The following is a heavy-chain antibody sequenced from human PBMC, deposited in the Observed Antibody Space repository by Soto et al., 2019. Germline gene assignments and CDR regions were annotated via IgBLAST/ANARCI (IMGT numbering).Heavy chain of an antibody. J-gene: IGHJ2*01. CDR2: ISGGGDAT. D-gene: IGHD1-26*01. CDR1: GFTFSEFA. V-gene: IGHV3-23*01. Sequence: EVQLLESGGGLVQPGGSLTLSCAASGFTFSEFAMNWVRQAPGKGLEWVSGISGGGDATFYADSVKGRFTISRVQSKNTVYLQMSGLRADDTAVYYCVTKIAEKTTSGAYWSFDLWGRGTLVTVSS. CDR3: VTKIAEKTTSGAYWSFDL.